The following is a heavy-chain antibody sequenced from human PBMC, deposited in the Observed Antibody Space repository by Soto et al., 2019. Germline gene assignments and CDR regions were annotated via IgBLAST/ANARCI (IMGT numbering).Heavy chain of an antibody. CDR1: GFAFSSYA. J-gene: IGHJ5*02. D-gene: IGHD2-15*01. CDR3: ASYPVGYCSGGSCHPVDP. CDR2: LSGSGAST. Sequence: EVQLLESGGGLVQPGGSLRLSCAASGFAFSSYAMSWVRQAPGKGLEWVSSLSGSGASTYYADSVKGRFTISRDNSKNTLYLQMNSLTPEDTAIYYCASYPVGYCSGGSCHPVDPWGQGTLVTVSS. V-gene: IGHV3-23*01.